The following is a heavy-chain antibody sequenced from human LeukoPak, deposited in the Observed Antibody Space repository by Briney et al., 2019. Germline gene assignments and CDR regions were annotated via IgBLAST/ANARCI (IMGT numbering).Heavy chain of an antibody. V-gene: IGHV3-15*01. CDR2: IKSKTYGGTT. D-gene: IGHD3-16*02. Sequence: GGSLGLSCAASGFTFSNACMSWVRHAPGKGLEWVVRIKSKTYGGTTDYAAPVEGRFTISRDDSKNTLYLQMNSLKTEDTAVYYCTTSIMITFGGVIVRRLFDYWGQGTLVTVSS. CDR1: GFTFSNAC. J-gene: IGHJ4*02. CDR3: TTSIMITFGGVIVRRLFDY.